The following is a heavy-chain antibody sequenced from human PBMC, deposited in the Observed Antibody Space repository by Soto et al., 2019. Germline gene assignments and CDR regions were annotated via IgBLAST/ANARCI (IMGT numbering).Heavy chain of an antibody. V-gene: IGHV1-3*01. J-gene: IGHJ4*02. CDR3: ARDKSNNWSIDY. D-gene: IGHD1-1*01. Sequence: GASVKVSCKASGYTFNKYAMHWVRQAPGQSLEWMGWINAGNGDTKYSQKFQGRVTITGDRSATTAYMELSSLRSEDTAVYYCARDKSNNWSIDYWGQGTLVTVSS. CDR2: INAGNGDT. CDR1: GYTFNKYA.